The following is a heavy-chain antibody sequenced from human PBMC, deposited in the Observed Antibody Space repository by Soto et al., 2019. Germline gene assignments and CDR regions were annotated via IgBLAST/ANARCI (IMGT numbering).Heavy chain of an antibody. CDR1: GETYSVDA. Sequence: NRAWKAAGETYSVDAGSCGRNTTGQGLEWMGGIIPIFGTANYAQKFQGRVTITADKSTSTAYMELSSLRSEDTAVYYCARVWAADAHYYYGMDVCAQG. V-gene: IGHV1-69*06. CDR3: ARVWAADAHYYYGMDV. D-gene: IGHD6-13*01. J-gene: IGHJ6*01. CDR2: IIPIFGTA.